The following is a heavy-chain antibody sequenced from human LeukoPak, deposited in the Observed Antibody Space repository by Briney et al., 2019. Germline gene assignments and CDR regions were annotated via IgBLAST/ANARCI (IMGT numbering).Heavy chain of an antibody. CDR2: IYYSGST. V-gene: IGHV4-39*01. J-gene: IGHJ4*02. CDR3: ATYASGSYYKGAY. Sequence: SETLSLTCTVSGGSISSSSYYWGWIRQPPGKGLEWIGSIYYSGSTYYNPSLKSRVTMSVDTSKNQFSLKLSSVTAADTAVYYCATYASGSYYKGAYWGQGTLVTVSS. CDR1: GGSISSSSYY. D-gene: IGHD3-10*01.